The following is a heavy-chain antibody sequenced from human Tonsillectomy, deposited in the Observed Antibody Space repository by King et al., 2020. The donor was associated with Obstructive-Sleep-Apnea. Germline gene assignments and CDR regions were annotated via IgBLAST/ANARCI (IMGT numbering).Heavy chain of an antibody. J-gene: IGHJ4*02. V-gene: IGHV4-59*08. D-gene: IGHD5-12*01. CDR1: GGSISNYY. CDR3: ARHRGVEDYGGYGDYFDY. Sequence: QLQESGPGLVKPSETLSLTCTVSGGSISNYYWSWIRQPPGKGLEWIGYMYYSGNTNFNPALKSRVTISADTSKIQFSLRRSSVTAADTAVYYCARHRGVEDYGGYGDYFDYWGQGTRVTVSS. CDR2: MYYSGNT.